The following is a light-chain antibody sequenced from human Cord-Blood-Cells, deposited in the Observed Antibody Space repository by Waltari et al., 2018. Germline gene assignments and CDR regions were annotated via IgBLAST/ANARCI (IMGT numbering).Light chain of an antibody. J-gene: IGLJ3*02. Sequence: SYELTQPPSVSVSPGQTARITCSGDALPTQSAYWYQQKPGQAPVLVIYKDSERPSGIPERFSGSSSGTTVTLTISGVQAEDEADYYCQSADSSAPWVFGGGTKLTVL. CDR1: ALPTQS. V-gene: IGLV3-25*03. CDR2: KDS. CDR3: QSADSSAPWV.